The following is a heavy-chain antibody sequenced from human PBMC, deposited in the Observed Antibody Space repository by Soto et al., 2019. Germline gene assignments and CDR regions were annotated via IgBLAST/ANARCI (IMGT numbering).Heavy chain of an antibody. CDR3: ARAKGIAAAGRDPFDS. Sequence: QVQLVQSGAEVKKPGASVKVSCKASGYTFTSYYIHCVRQAPGQGLEWMGIINPSNGSTNYAQKFQGRRTMTRDTSATTVYIEPSRLTSEDTAVYYCARAKGIAAAGRDPFDSWGQGALVTVSS. D-gene: IGHD6-13*01. V-gene: IGHV1-46*03. J-gene: IGHJ4*02. CDR2: INPSNGST. CDR1: GYTFTSYY.